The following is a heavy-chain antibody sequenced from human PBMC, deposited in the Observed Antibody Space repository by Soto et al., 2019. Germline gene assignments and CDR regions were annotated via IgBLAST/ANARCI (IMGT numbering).Heavy chain of an antibody. CDR1: GGTFSSYA. J-gene: IGHJ6*02. D-gene: IGHD2-15*01. CDR2: IIPIFGTT. CDR3: ARDYSGYCTGGSCNYYHGMDV. Sequence: QVQLVQSGAEVKKPGSSVKVSCKASGGTFSSYAISWVRQAPGQGLESMGGIIPIFGTTNYAQKFQGRVTMTADESTSTAYMELSSLRSEDTAVYYCARDYSGYCTGGSCNYYHGMDVWGQGTKVTVSS. V-gene: IGHV1-69*01.